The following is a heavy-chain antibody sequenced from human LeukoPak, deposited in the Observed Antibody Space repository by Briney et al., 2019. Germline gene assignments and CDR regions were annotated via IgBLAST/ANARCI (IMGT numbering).Heavy chain of an antibody. Sequence: PSETLSLTCTVSGGSISSYYLSWIRQPAGKGLEWIGRIYTSGSTNYNPSLKSRVTMSVDTSKNQFSLKLSSVTAADTAVYYCARDLPTVTTNWFDPWGQGTLVTVSS. CDR2: IYTSGST. J-gene: IGHJ5*02. V-gene: IGHV4-4*07. D-gene: IGHD4-17*01. CDR3: ARDLPTVTTNWFDP. CDR1: GGSISSYY.